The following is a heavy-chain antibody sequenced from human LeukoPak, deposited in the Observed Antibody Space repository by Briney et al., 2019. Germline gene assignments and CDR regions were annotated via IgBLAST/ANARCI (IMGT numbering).Heavy chain of an antibody. Sequence: SETPSLTCTVSGGSISSYYWSWIRQPPGKGLEWIGYIYYSGSTNYNPSLKSRVTISVDTSKNQFSLKLSSVTAADTAVYYCARVKKGWLQYYFDYWGQGTLVTVSS. J-gene: IGHJ4*02. V-gene: IGHV4-59*01. D-gene: IGHD5-24*01. CDR1: GGSISSYY. CDR2: IYYSGST. CDR3: ARVKKGWLQYYFDY.